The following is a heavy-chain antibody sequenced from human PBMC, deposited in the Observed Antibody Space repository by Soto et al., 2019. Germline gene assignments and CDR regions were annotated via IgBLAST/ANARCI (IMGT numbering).Heavy chain of an antibody. CDR3: ARDTFGYVDGFDV. J-gene: IGHJ3*01. D-gene: IGHD5-18*01. CDR2: ISGYNGKT. Sequence: GASVKVSCKASGYIFSLYNINWVRQAPGQGLEWMGWISGYNGKTKHAPTFQGRFTMTTDTSTNTGYMELRSLTSDDTAMYYCARDTFGYVDGFDVWGQGTMVTVSS. CDR1: GYIFSLYN. V-gene: IGHV1-18*01.